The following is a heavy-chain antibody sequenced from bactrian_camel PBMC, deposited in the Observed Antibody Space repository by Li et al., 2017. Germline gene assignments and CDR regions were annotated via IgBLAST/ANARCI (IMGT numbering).Heavy chain of an antibody. CDR2: IYTSGDIT. Sequence: VQLVESGGDVVQPGGSLRLSCVVSGHSRGSNCVGWYRLPPGRAPAERAGVASIYTSGDITSCVDSVKGRFTIFQEHAKNTVYLQMNSLKLEDTAMYYCAADEGWSFERSRCPFDWEYNYWGQGTQVTVS. V-gene: IGHV3S53*01. D-gene: IGHD1*01. CDR3: AADEGWSFERSRCPFDWEYNY. CDR1: GHSRGSNC. J-gene: IGHJ4*01.